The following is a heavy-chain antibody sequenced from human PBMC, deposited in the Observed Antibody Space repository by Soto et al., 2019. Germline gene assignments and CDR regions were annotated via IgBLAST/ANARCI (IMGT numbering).Heavy chain of an antibody. CDR2: IYYSGST. D-gene: IGHD5-18*01. Sequence: PSETLSLTCTVSGGSISSGGYYWSWIRQHPGKGLEWIGYIYYSGSTYYNPSLKSRVTISVDTSKNQFSLKLSSVTAADTAVYYCARAPYSYGYFQPSFDYWGQGTLVTVSS. CDR1: GGSISSGGYY. J-gene: IGHJ4*02. CDR3: ARAPYSYGYFQPSFDY. V-gene: IGHV4-31*03.